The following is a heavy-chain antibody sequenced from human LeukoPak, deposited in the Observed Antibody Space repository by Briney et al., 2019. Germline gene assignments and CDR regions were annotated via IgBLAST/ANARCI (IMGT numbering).Heavy chain of an antibody. CDR3: ATDLMVRGVMAHY. V-gene: IGHV3-53*01. D-gene: IGHD3-10*01. CDR2: LYIGGNT. Sequence: GGSLRLSCAASGLIVSNNYMNWVRQAPGKGLEWVSALYIGGNTYYADSVRGRFTISRDNSKNTLYLQMNSLRAEDTAIYYCATDLMVRGVMAHYWGQGTLVTVSS. J-gene: IGHJ4*02. CDR1: GLIVSNNY.